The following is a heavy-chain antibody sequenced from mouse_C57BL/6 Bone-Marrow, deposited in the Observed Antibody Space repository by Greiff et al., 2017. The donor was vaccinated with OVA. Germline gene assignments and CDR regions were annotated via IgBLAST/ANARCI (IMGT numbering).Heavy chain of an antibody. CDR1: GYTFTSYW. D-gene: IGHD2-1*01. J-gene: IGHJ4*01. Sequence: VQLKQPGAELVKPGASVKVSCKASGYTFTSYWMHWVKQRPGQGLEWIGRIHPSDSDTNYNQKFKGKATLTVDKSSSTAYMQLSSLTSEDSAVYYCAIHYGNYVYYAMDYWGQGTSVTVSS. CDR2: IHPSDSDT. V-gene: IGHV1-74*01. CDR3: AIHYGNYVYYAMDY.